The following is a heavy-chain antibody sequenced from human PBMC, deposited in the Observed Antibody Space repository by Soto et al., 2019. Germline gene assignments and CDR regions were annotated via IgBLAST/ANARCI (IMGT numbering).Heavy chain of an antibody. J-gene: IGHJ5*01. V-gene: IGHV3-7*01. D-gene: IGHD3-16*01. CDR1: GFTFSNLW. CDR3: ARARGVDS. Sequence: PGGSLRLSCAGSGFTFSNLWMNWDRQAPGKGRGWVATIKADGSEKYYVDSVKGRVTISRDNAKNSLYLQMNSLRAEDTAVYYCARARGVDSWGQGTLVTAPQ. CDR2: IKADGSEK.